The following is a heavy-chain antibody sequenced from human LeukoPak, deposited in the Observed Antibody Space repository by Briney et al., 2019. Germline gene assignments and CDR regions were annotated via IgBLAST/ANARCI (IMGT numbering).Heavy chain of an antibody. Sequence: GGSLRLSCAASGFTFSSYSMNWVRQAPGKGLEWVSSISSSSSYIYYADSVKGRFTISRDNAKNSLYLQMNSLRAEDTAVYYCARVEYSGYDWKGGYYYYYGMDVWGQGTTVTVSS. V-gene: IGHV3-21*01. CDR1: GFTFSSYS. D-gene: IGHD5-12*01. CDR3: ARVEYSGYDWKGGYYYYYGMDV. CDR2: ISSSSSYI. J-gene: IGHJ6*02.